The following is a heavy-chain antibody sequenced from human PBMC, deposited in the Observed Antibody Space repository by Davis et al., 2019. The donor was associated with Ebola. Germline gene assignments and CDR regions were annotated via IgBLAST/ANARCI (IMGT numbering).Heavy chain of an antibody. V-gene: IGHV4-39*07. J-gene: IGHJ4*02. D-gene: IGHD3-10*01. CDR1: GGSISSSSYY. CDR2: IYHSGST. Sequence: MPSETLSLTCTVSGGSISSSSYYWGWIRQPPGKGLEWIGSIYHSGSTNYNPSLKSRVTISVDKSKNQFSLKLSSVTAADTAVYYCARGRQYYYGSGSKSFDYWGQGTLVTVSS. CDR3: ARGRQYYYGSGSKSFDY.